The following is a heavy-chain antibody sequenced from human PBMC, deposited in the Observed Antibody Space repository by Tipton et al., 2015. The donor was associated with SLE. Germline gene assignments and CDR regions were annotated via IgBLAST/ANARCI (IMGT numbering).Heavy chain of an antibody. J-gene: IGHJ4*02. Sequence: LRLSCTVSGGSISSSSHYWGWIRQPPGKGLEWIGSIYYSGSTYYNPSLKSRVTISVDTSKNQFSLKLRSVTAADTAVYYCVRHFSTVIQGPLYFDYWGQGTLVTVSS. CDR2: IYYSGST. CDR3: VRHFSTVIQGPLYFDY. CDR1: GGSISSSSHY. V-gene: IGHV4-39*01. D-gene: IGHD2/OR15-2a*01.